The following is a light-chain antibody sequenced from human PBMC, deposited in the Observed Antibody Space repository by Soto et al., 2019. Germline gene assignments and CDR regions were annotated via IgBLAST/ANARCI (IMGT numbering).Light chain of an antibody. CDR3: MQFTHCTWT. J-gene: IGKJ1*01. CDR1: QMLVHSDGIAY. V-gene: IGKV2-30*02. CDR2: KVS. Sequence: IILSTISRPFSLVQSGARSCRPNQMLVHSDGIAYFSWFQQRPGRSPRRLIYKVSNRDSGVPDRFSGSGSGTDFTLKISRVEAEDVGVYYCMQFTHCTWTFGQGTKVDIK.